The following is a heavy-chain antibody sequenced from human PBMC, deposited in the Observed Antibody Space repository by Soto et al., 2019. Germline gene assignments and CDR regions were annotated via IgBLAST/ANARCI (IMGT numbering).Heavy chain of an antibody. CDR1: GDSVSSNTAS. J-gene: IGHJ5*02. CDR2: TYFRSKWYN. V-gene: IGHV6-1*01. Sequence: QALSLTSAISGDSVSSNTASCNLIRQSPSRGLEWLGRTYFRSKWYNDYAVSVKSRIIINPDTSNNQFSLQLNSVTPEDTAVYFCAKGDNLGPKTGYAFDPWGQGIMVTVSS. D-gene: IGHD5-12*01. CDR3: AKGDNLGPKTGYAFDP.